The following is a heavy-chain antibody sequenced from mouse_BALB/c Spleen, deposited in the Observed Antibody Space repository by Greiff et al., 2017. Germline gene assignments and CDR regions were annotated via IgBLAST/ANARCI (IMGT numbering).Heavy chain of an antibody. Sequence: QVHVKQSGPQLVRPGASVKISCKASGYSFTSYWMHWVKQRPGQGLEWIGMIDPSDSETRLNQKFKDKATLTVDKSSSTAYMQLSSPTSEDSAVYYCARALLRLEEAYWGQGTLVTVSA. D-gene: IGHD1-2*01. J-gene: IGHJ3*01. V-gene: IGHV1S127*01. CDR1: GYSFTSYW. CDR2: IDPSDSET. CDR3: ARALLRLEEAY.